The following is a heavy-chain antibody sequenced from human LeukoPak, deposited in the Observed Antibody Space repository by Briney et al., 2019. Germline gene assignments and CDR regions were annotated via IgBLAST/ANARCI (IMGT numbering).Heavy chain of an antibody. CDR1: GFTFSNYW. Sequence: GGSLRLSCSVSGFTFSNYWMRWVRQAPGKRLEWVANIKQDGTEKYYVDSMKGRFTISRDNARNSLYLQMNSLSAEDTAVYYCASHFYGYFDYWGQGTLVTVSS. V-gene: IGHV3-7*01. J-gene: IGHJ4*02. D-gene: IGHD3-10*01. CDR3: ASHFYGYFDY. CDR2: IKQDGTEK.